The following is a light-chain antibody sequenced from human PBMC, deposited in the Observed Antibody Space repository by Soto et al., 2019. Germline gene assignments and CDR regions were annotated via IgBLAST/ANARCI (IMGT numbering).Light chain of an antibody. J-gene: IGLJ1*01. CDR2: DVS. CDR1: SSDVGGYNY. V-gene: IGLV2-14*01. Sequence: QSVLTQPASVSGSPGQSITISCTGTSSDVGGYNYVSWYQQHPGKAPKFMIYDVSNRPSGVSNRFSGSKSGNTASLTISGLQAEDEADYYCGSYTSSSTLYVFGTGTKVTVL. CDR3: GSYTSSSTLYV.